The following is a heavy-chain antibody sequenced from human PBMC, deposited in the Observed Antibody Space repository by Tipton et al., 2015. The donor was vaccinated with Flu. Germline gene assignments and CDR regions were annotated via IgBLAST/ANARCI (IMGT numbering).Heavy chain of an antibody. CDR2: ISWDGGST. CDR3: AKDIRGYSYGSVGYAIDY. J-gene: IGHJ4*02. V-gene: IGHV3-43D*04. D-gene: IGHD5-18*01. CDR1: GFTFDDYA. Sequence: VQLVQSRGVVVQPGGSLRLSCAASGFTFDDYAIHWVRQAPGKGLEWVSLISWDGGSTYYADSVKGRFTISRDNSKNSLYLQMNSLRADDTALYYCAKDIRGYSYGSVGYAIDYCGQGTLVTASS.